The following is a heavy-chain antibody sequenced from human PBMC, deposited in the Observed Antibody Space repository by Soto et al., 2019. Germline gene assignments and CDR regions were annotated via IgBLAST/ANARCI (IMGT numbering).Heavy chain of an antibody. D-gene: IGHD6-6*01. CDR1: GGSISDFY. Sequence: SETLSLTCTVSGGSISDFYWSWIRQPPGKGLEWIGYIYYSGSTNYNPSLKSRVTISVDTSKNQFSLNLRSMSPADTAVYYCARVGGLAARTFDYWGPGSLVTVSS. CDR2: IYYSGST. CDR3: ARVGGLAARTFDY. V-gene: IGHV4-59*01. J-gene: IGHJ4*02.